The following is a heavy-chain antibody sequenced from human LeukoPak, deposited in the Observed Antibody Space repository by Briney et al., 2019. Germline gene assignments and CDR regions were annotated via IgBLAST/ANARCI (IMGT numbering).Heavy chain of an antibody. J-gene: IGHJ3*02. CDR1: SYSISNGYY. V-gene: IGHV4-38-2*02. Sequence: SETLSLTCTISSYSISNGYYWGWIRQPPGKGLEWIGSIYYSGSTNYNPSLKSRVTISVDKSKNQFSLKLSSVTAADTAVYYCATERGVGAFDIWGQGTMVTVSS. CDR3: ATERGVGAFDI. CDR2: IYYSGST.